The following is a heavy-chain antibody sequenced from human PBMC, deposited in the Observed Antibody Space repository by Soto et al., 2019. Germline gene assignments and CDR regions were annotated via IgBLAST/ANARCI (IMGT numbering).Heavy chain of an antibody. D-gene: IGHD6-13*01. J-gene: IGHJ4*02. CDR2: IYYSGST. Sequence: SETLSLTCTVSGGSISSGDYYWSWIRQPPGKGLEWIGYIYYSGSTYYNPSLKSRVTISVDTSKNQFSLKLSSVTAADTAVYYCARAGGQQLALPLFDYWGQGTLVTVSS. CDR1: GGSISSGDYY. CDR3: ARAGGQQLALPLFDY. V-gene: IGHV4-30-4*01.